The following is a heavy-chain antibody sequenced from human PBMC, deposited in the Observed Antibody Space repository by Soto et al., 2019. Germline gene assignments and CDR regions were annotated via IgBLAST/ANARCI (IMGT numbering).Heavy chain of an antibody. CDR3: ARDGFCTSTTCRVGNWFDP. CDR2: INHRGST. J-gene: IGHJ5*02. CDR1: DGSFSGYY. Sequence: SETLSRTCVVYDGSFSGYYWSWIRQSPGKGLEWIGGINHRGSTNYNPSLESRVTISVDTSKNQFSLKLPSVTAADTAMYYCARDGFCTSTTCRVGNWFDPWGQGTLVTVSS. V-gene: IGHV4-34*01. D-gene: IGHD2-2*01.